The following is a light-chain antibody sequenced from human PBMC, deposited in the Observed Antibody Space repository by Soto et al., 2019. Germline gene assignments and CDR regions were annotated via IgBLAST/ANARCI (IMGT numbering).Light chain of an antibody. CDR1: QSLSSSQ. V-gene: IGKV3-20*01. J-gene: IGKJ1*01. CDR2: DAS. CDR3: QQYGSPPWT. Sequence: EIVLTHSPGTLSLSPVERAALSCRASQSLSSSQLAWYQQKPGQAPRLLIHDASSRATGISDRFTGSGFGTDFTLTINRLEPEDFAMYFCQQYGSPPWTFGQGTKVDIK.